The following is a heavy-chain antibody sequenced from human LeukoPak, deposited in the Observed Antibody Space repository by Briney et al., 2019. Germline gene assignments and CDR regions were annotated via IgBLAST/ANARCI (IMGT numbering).Heavy chain of an antibody. CDR3: ARQRTDDSSGSLDY. V-gene: IGHV4-59*02. D-gene: IGHD3-22*01. CDR1: GGSVSSYY. J-gene: IGHJ4*02. Sequence: SETLSLTCTVSGGSVSSYYWNWIRQPPGKGLEWIGYIYYSGTTKYNPSLKSRVAISVDTSRNQFSLRVTSVTAADTAVYFCARQRTDDSSGSLDYWGQGTLVTVSS. CDR2: IYYSGTT.